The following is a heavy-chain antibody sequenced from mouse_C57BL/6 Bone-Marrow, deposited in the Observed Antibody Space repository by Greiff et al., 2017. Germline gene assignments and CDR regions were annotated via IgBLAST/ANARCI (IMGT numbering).Heavy chain of an antibody. CDR3: ARDFMVTTGNFDY. CDR1: GFTFSSYA. CDR2: ISDGGSYT. D-gene: IGHD2-2*01. Sequence: EVQGVESGGGLVKPGGSLKLSCAASGFTFSSYAMSWVRQTPEKRLEWVATISDGGSYTYYPDNVKGRFTISRDNAKNNLYLQMSHLKSEDTAMYYCARDFMVTTGNFDYWGQGTTLTVSS. J-gene: IGHJ2*01. V-gene: IGHV5-4*01.